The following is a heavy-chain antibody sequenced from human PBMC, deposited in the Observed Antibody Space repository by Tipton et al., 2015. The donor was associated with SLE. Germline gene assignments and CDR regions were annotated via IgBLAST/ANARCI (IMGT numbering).Heavy chain of an antibody. V-gene: IGHV3-11*04. CDR2: ISSSGITI. D-gene: IGHD6-6*01. J-gene: IGHJ4*02. CDR3: ARGFLGMRAAQYYFDY. Sequence: SLRLSCAASGFTFNDYYMIWIRQAPGKGLEWVSYISSSGITIYYADSVKGRFTISRDNAKNSLYLQMNSLRAEDTAVYYCARGFLGMRAAQYYFDYWGQGTLVTVSS. CDR1: GFTFNDYY.